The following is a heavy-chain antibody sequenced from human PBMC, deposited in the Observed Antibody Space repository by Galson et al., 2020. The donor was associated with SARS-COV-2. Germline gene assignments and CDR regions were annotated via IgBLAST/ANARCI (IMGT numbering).Heavy chain of an antibody. D-gene: IGHD3-3*01. CDR1: GFTFSTYS. J-gene: IGHJ4*02. CDR3: ARTFFSPPDY. CDR2: ISSSSVA. Sequence: GESLKISCAASGFTFSTYSLNWVRQAPGKGLEWVSYISSSSVAHYADSVKGRFTISRDNAKNSLYLQMDSLRAEDTAVYYCARTFFSPPDYWGQGTLFTVSS. V-gene: IGHV3-48*04.